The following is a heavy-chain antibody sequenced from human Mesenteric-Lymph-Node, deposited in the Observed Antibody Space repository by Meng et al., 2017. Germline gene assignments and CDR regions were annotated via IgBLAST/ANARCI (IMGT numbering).Heavy chain of an antibody. CDR2: ISSSGSGI. V-gene: IGHV3-11*01. CDR3: ARVKGYDYVWGSYTYYFDY. CDR1: GFTFSDYY. Sequence: GESLKISCAASGFTFSDYYMSWIRQAPGKGLQWVAYISSSGSGIYYADPVKGRFTISRDNAKNSLYLQMNSLRAEDTAVYYCARVKGYDYVWGSYTYYFDYWGQGTLVTVSS. D-gene: IGHD3-16*01. J-gene: IGHJ4*02.